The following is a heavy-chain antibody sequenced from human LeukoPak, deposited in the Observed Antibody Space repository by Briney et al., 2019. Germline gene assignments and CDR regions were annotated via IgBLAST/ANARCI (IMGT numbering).Heavy chain of an antibody. J-gene: IGHJ4*02. D-gene: IGHD2-8*02. CDR1: GYTFTGYY. CDR3: ARVDGGEWYYFDY. V-gene: IGHV1-2*02. CDR2: INPNNGGT. Sequence: GASVKVSCKASGYTFTGYYMHWVRQAPGQGLEWMGWINPNNGGTNYAQKFQGRVTMTLDTSISTGYMELSRLRSDDTAIYFCARVDGGEWYYFDYWGQGTLVTVSS.